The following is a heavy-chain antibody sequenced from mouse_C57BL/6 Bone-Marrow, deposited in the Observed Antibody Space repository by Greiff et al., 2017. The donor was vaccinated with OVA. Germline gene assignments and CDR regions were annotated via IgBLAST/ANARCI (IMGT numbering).Heavy chain of an antibody. V-gene: IGHV10-1*01. D-gene: IGHD2-2*01. J-gene: IGHJ3*01. CDR2: IRSKSNNYAT. CDR1: GFSFNTYA. Sequence: EVMLVESGGGFVQPKGSFKFSCAASGFSFNTYAMNWVRQAPGKGLEWVARIRSKSNNYATSYADSVKDRFTISRDASESMLYLQMKNLEAEDTAMYYCVGGYDHFAYWGQGTLVTVSA. CDR3: VGGYDHFAY.